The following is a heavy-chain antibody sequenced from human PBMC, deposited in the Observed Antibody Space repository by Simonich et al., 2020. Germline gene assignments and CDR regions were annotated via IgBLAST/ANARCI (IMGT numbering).Heavy chain of an antibody. CDR3: ARGALTGDYYYMDV. J-gene: IGHJ6*03. V-gene: IGHV1-2*02. CDR1: GYTFTGYY. CDR2: INPNSGGT. Sequence: QVQLVQSGAEVKKPGASVKVSCKASGYTFTGYYMHWVRQAPGQGLEWMGGINPNSGGTNYAQKVQGRGTMTRDTSISTAYMELSRLRSDDTAVYYCARGALTGDYYYMDVWGKGTTVTVSS. D-gene: IGHD7-27*01.